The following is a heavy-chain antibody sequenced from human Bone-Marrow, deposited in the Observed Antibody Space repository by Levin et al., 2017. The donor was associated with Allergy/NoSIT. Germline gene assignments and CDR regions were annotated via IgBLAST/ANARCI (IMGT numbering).Heavy chain of an antibody. CDR3: AKEEGRGWYLVDS. J-gene: IGHJ4*02. CDR2: VSSDGNNI. Sequence: GESLKISCAASGFPFSTYAMHWVRQAPGKGLEWVAVVSSDGNNIFYGDSVKGRFFISRDNSNNTLYLQMTNLRADDTALYYCAKEEGRGWYLVDSWGQGTLVTVSS. D-gene: IGHD6-19*01. V-gene: IGHV3-30*18. CDR1: GFPFSTYA.